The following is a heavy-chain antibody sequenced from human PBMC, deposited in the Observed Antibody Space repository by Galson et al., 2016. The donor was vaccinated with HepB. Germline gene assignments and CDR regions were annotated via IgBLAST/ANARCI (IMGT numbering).Heavy chain of an antibody. D-gene: IGHD3-16*01. V-gene: IGHV3-30*18. CDR3: AKAGYHGADAYYYYFDY. J-gene: IGHJ4*02. Sequence: SLRLSCAASGFTFSSYGMHWVRQAPDKGLEWVAVTAYDGSNKYYADSVKGRFTISRDNSKNTLYLQMNSLRPEDTAVYFCAKAGYHGADAYYYYFDYWGQGTLVTGSS. CDR2: TAYDGSNK. CDR1: GFTFSSYG.